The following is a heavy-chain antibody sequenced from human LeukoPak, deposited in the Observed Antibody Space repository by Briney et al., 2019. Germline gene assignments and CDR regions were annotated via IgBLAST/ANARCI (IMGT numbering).Heavy chain of an antibody. J-gene: IGHJ4*02. CDR1: GFTFSSYS. CDR2: ISSSSSTI. Sequence: GGSLRLSCAASGFTFSSYSMNWVRQAPGKGLEWVSYISSSSSTIYYADSVKGRFTISRDNAKNSLYLQMNSQRAEDTAVYYCARVRPAVRGVAFDYWGQGALVTVSS. V-gene: IGHV3-48*01. CDR3: ARVRPAVRGVAFDY. D-gene: IGHD3-10*01.